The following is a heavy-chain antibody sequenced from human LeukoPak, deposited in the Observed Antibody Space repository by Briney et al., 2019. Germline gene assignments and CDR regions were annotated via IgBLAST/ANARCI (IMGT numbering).Heavy chain of an antibody. V-gene: IGHV1-2*02. D-gene: IGHD1-1*01. CDR2: INPKSGGT. CDR3: ARRLGAGTTLGY. CDR1: GYTFTDYY. Sequence: ASVKVSCKASGYTFTDYYMHWVRQAPGQGLEWMGWINPKSGGTNYAQKFQGRVTMTRDTSISTAYMELSRLRSDDTAVYYCARRLGAGTTLGYWGQGTLVTVSS. J-gene: IGHJ4*02.